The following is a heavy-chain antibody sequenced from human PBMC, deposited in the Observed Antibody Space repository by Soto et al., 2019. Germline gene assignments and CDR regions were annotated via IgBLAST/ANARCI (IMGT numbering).Heavy chain of an antibody. CDR2: IYYTGST. J-gene: IGHJ4*02. Sequence: QLQLQESGPGLVKPSETLSLTCSVSGGSISSDSAYWGWIRQPPGKGLEWIGNIYYTGSTYYSSSLRGRIXXXVXXSKTQCSLKLNSVTAADTSVYYCAREEPLNSGFDFWGRGTLITVSS. CDR3: AREEPLNSGFDF. CDR1: GGSISSDSAY. D-gene: IGHD1-1*01. V-gene: IGHV4-39*02.